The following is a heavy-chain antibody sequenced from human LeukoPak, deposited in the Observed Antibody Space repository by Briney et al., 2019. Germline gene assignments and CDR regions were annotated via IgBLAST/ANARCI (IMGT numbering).Heavy chain of an antibody. V-gene: IGHV4-30-4*01. J-gene: IGHJ3*02. CDR2: IYYSGST. Sequence: PSETLSLTCTVSGGSISSGDYYWSWIRQPPGKGLEWIGYIYYSGSTYYNPSLKSRVTISVDTSKNQFSLKLSSVTAADTAVYYCARDSKHYGGKRTDAFDIWGQGTMVTVSS. CDR1: GGSISSGDYY. CDR3: ARDSKHYGGKRTDAFDI. D-gene: IGHD4-23*01.